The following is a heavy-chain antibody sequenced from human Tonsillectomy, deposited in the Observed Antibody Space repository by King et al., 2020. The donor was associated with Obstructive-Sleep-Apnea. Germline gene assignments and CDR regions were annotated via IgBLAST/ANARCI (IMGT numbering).Heavy chain of an antibody. CDR3: AKDVDRRFGDP. J-gene: IGHJ5*02. D-gene: IGHD3-10*01. CDR1: GFTFSSYG. CDR2: ISDSGGST. V-gene: IGHV3-23*04. Sequence: VQLVESGGGLVQPGGSLRLSCGVSGFTFSSYGMSWVRQAPGKGLEWVSAISDSGGSTYYADSVSGRFIISRDNSENTLSMQMESLRVEDTAVYYCAKDVDRRFGDPTGQGTLVTVSP.